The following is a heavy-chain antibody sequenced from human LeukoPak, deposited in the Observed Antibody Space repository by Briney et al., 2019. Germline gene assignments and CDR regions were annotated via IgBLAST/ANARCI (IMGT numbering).Heavy chain of an antibody. CDR3: ATYSSLNRREFQF. D-gene: IGHD3-22*01. CDR1: GSTFSSNA. J-gene: IGHJ1*01. V-gene: IGHV3-23*01. CDR2: ISGSGGST. Sequence: PGGSLGPSCAASGSTFSSNAMSWVRRAPGRGREGVPAISGSGGSTYHADSVKGRFTISRDNAKNSLYLQMNSLRAEDTAVYYCATYSSLNRREFQFWGQGTLLTVSS.